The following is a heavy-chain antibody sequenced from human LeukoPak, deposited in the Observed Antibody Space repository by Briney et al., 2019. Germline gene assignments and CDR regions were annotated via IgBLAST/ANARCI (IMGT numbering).Heavy chain of an antibody. CDR1: GGSINSYY. Sequence: PSETLSLTCIVSGGSINSYYWSWIRQPAGKGLEWIGRIYTSGSTNYNPTVKSRVTMSVDTSKNQCSLKLCSLTAADTAVFYCARDRSSTSTFDYWGQGTLVTVSS. CDR2: IYTSGST. D-gene: IGHD2-2*01. J-gene: IGHJ4*02. CDR3: ARDRSSTSTFDY. V-gene: IGHV4-4*07.